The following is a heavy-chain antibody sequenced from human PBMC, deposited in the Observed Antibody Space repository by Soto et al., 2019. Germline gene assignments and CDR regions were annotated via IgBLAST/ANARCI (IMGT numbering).Heavy chain of an antibody. CDR2: IYYSGST. CDR3: ARLGFYDFWSGYSSGMDV. CDR1: GGSISSSSYY. Sequence: SETLSLTCTVSGGSISSSSYYWGWIRQPPGKGLEWIGSIYYSGSTYYNPSLKSRVTISVDTSKNQFSLKLSSVTAADTAVYYCARLGFYDFWSGYSSGMDVWGQGTTVT. V-gene: IGHV4-39*01. D-gene: IGHD3-3*01. J-gene: IGHJ6*02.